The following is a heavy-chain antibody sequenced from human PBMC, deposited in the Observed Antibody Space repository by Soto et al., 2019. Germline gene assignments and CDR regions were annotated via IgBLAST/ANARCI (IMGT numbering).Heavy chain of an antibody. Sequence: AASVKVSCKASGGTFSSYAISWVRQAPGQGLEWLGGIIPIFGTANYAQKFQGRVTITADESTSTAYMELSSLRSEDTAVYYCARFPGIAAASRANWFDPWGQGTLVTVSS. J-gene: IGHJ5*02. CDR2: IIPIFGTA. V-gene: IGHV1-69*13. CDR3: ARFPGIAAASRANWFDP. D-gene: IGHD6-13*01. CDR1: GGTFSSYA.